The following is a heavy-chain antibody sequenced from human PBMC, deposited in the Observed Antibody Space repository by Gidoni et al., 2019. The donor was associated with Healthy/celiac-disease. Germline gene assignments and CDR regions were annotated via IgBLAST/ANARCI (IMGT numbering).Heavy chain of an antibody. D-gene: IGHD1-26*01. J-gene: IGHJ6*02. CDR3: AKVGATLYYYYGMDV. CDR2: ISGSGGST. CDR1: GFTFSSYA. V-gene: IGHV3-23*01. Sequence: EVQLLESGGGLVQPGGSLRPSCAASGFTFSSYAMSWVREAPGKGLEWVSAISGSGGSTYYADSVKGRFTISRDNARNTLYLQMNSLRAEDTAVYYCAKVGATLYYYYGMDVWGQGTTVTVS.